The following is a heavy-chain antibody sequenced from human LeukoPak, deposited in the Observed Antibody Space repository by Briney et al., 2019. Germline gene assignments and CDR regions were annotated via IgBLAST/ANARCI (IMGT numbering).Heavy chain of an antibody. CDR3: ARLGAVAGTGGFDY. CDR1: GYTFTSYD. V-gene: IGHV1-8*01. Sequence: GASVKVSCKASGYTFTSYDINWVRQATGQGLEWMGWMNPNSGNTGYAQKLQGRVTMTTDTSTSTAYMELRSLRSDDTAVYYCARLGAVAGTGGFDYWGQGTLVTVSS. D-gene: IGHD6-19*01. J-gene: IGHJ4*02. CDR2: MNPNSGNT.